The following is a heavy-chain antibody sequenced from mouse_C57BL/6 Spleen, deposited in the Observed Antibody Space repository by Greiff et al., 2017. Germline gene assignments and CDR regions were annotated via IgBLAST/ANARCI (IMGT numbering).Heavy chain of an antibody. V-gene: IGHV1-53*01. CDR3: ARNFITTVVAYYYAMDY. CDR1: GYTFTSYW. D-gene: IGHD1-1*01. CDR2: INPSNGGT. Sequence: QVQLKQPGTELVKPGASVKLSCKASGYTFTSYWMHWVKQRPGQGLEWIGNINPSNGGTNYNEKFKSKATLTVDKSSSTAYMQLSSLTSEDSAVYYCARNFITTVVAYYYAMDYWGQGTSVTVSS. J-gene: IGHJ4*01.